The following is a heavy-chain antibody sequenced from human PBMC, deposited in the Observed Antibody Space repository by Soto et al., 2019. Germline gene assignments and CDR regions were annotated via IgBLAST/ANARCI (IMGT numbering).Heavy chain of an antibody. CDR1: GGTFSSYA. V-gene: IGHV1-69*13. J-gene: IGHJ5*02. CDR3: ARVKGAYLGYCSSTSCYTRFDP. D-gene: IGHD2-2*02. Sequence: SVKVSCKASGGTFSSYAIRWVRQAPGQGLEWMGGIIPIFGTANYAQKFQGRVTLTADESTSTAYMELSSLRSEDTAVYYCARVKGAYLGYCSSTSCYTRFDPWGQGTLVTVSS. CDR2: IIPIFGTA.